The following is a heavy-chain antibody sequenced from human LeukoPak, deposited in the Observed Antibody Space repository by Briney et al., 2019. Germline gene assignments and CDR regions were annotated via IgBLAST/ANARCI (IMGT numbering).Heavy chain of an antibody. Sequence: GGSLRLSCAASGFTFSSYSMNWVRQAPGKGLEWVSSISSSSSYIYYADSVKGRFTISRDNAKNSLYLQMNSLRDEDTAVYYCARHFSSRFDYWGQGTLVTVSS. CDR1: GFTFSSYS. CDR3: ARHFSSRFDY. CDR2: ISSSSSYI. V-gene: IGHV3-21*01. D-gene: IGHD6-6*01. J-gene: IGHJ4*02.